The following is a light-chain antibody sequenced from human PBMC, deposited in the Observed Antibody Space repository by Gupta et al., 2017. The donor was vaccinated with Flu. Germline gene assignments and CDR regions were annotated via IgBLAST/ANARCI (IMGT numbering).Light chain of an antibody. CDR1: SSSIDSNY. V-gene: IGLV6-57*01. J-gene: IGLJ3*02. Sequence: TISCTRSSSSIDSNYVQWSQQRPGSSPTAVIYENHQRPSGVPDRFSGSLGSSSNSASLTITGLQAEDEDDYYCQSYDSNNGGVVFGRGTKLTVL. CDR3: QSYDSNNGGVV. CDR2: ENH.